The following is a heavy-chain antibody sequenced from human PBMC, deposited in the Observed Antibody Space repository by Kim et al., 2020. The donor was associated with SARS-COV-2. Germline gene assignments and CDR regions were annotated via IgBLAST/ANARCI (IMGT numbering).Heavy chain of an antibody. J-gene: IGHJ4*02. CDR1: GFTFSDYY. V-gene: IGHV3-11*06. D-gene: IGHD6-13*01. CDR2: ISSSSSYT. CDR3: APLPAATPSYS. Sequence: GGSLRLSCAASGFTFSDYYLSWIRQAPGKGLEWVSYISSSSSYTNYADSVKGRFTISRDNTKNSLYLQMNSLRAEDTAVYYCAPLPAATPSYSWGQGTLVTVSS.